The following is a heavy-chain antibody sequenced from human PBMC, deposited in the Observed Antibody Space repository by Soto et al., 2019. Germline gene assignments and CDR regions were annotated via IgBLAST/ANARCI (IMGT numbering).Heavy chain of an antibody. V-gene: IGHV1-69*13. J-gene: IGHJ6*02. CDR1: GGTFSSHA. D-gene: IGHD3-16*01. CDR2: IIPFFKAA. Sequence: ASVKVSCKASGGTFSSHAISWVRQAPGQGLEWMGGIIPFFKAANYAQKFQGRVTITADDSTSTAHMDLYSLRSEDTAVYYCARDVPLNYYDGTFSYYAMDVWGQGTTVTVSS. CDR3: ARDVPLNYYDGTFSYYAMDV.